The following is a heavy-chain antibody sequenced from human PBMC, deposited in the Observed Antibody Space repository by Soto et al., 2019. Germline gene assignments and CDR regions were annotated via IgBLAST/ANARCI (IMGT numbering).Heavy chain of an antibody. D-gene: IGHD4-4*01. CDR2: INRDGSTT. V-gene: IGHV3-74*01. J-gene: IGHJ4*02. CDR3: ARGRVNYSYFDY. Sequence: PGGSLRLSCAASGFTFSRDWMHWVRQAPGKGLVWVSRINRDGSTTNYADSVKGRFTISRDNAKNTVYLQMNSLTAEDTAVYYCARGRVNYSYFDYWGQGILVTVSS. CDR1: GFTFSRDW.